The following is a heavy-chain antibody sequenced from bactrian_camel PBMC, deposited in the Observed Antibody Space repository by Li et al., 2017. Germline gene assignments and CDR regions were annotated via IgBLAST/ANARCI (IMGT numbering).Heavy chain of an antibody. J-gene: IGHJ4*01. V-gene: IGHV3S40*01. CDR1: GYVGNSYC. CDR2: IGTGGGIT. CDR3: DLTEKPGSSCEPDNG. D-gene: IGHD6*01. Sequence: VQLVESGGGSVQNGESLRLSCAASGYVGNSYCMAWFRQFPGKEREGVADIGTGGGITYYSDSVKGRFTISRDNVKNTVYLQMNSLKPEDTAVYYCDLTEKPGSSCEPDNGWGQGTQVTVS.